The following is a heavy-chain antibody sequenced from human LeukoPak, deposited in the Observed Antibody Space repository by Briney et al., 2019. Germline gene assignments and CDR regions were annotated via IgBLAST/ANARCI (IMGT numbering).Heavy chain of an antibody. Sequence: ASVKVSCKASGYTFTGYYVHWVRQAPGQGLEWMGWINPNSGGTNYAQKFQGRVTMTRDTSISTAYMELSRLRSDDTAVYYCAIPTARTFDAFDIWGQGTMVTVSS. V-gene: IGHV1-2*02. CDR3: AIPTARTFDAFDI. CDR2: INPNSGGT. CDR1: GYTFTGYY. J-gene: IGHJ3*02.